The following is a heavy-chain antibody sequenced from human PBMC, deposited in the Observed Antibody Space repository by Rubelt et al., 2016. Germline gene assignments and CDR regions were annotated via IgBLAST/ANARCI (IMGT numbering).Heavy chain of an antibody. V-gene: IGHV2-26*01. J-gene: IGHJ4*02. D-gene: IGHD6-13*01. CDR3: ARISVAAAGQPFDY. Sequence: GKALEWLAHIFSNDEHSYSTSLKRRLTIYKETSKSQVVLTMTNMDPVDTATYYCARISVAAAGQPFDYWGQGTLVTVSS. CDR2: IFSNDEH.